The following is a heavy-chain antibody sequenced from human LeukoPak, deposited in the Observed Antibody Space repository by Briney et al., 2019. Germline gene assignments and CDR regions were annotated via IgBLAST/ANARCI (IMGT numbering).Heavy chain of an antibody. CDR1: GGSFSGYY. J-gene: IGHJ6*02. V-gene: IGHV4-34*01. Sequence: SETLSLTCAVYGGSFSGYYWSWIRLPPGKGLEWIGEINHSGSTNYNPSLTSRVTISVDTSKNQFSLKLSSVTAADTAVYYCARTRPEGYYYGMDVWGQGTTVTVSS. CDR2: INHSGST. CDR3: ARTRPEGYYYGMDV.